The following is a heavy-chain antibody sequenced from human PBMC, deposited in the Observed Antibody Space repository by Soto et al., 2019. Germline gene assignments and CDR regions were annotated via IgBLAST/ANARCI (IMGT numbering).Heavy chain of an antibody. J-gene: IGHJ6*03. D-gene: IGHD2-2*01. CDR3: AKDPRYCSSTSCYAGYYYYMDV. Sequence: EVQLLESGGGLVQPGGSLRLSCAASGFTFSSYAMSWVRQAPGKGLEWVSAISGSGGSTYYADSVKGRFTISRDNSKNTLYLQMNSLRAEDTAVYYCAKDPRYCSSTSCYAGYYYYMDVWGKGATVTGAS. CDR2: ISGSGGST. CDR1: GFTFSSYA. V-gene: IGHV3-23*01.